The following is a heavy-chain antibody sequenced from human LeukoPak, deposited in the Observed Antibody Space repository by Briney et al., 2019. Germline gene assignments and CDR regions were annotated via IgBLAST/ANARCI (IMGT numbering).Heavy chain of an antibody. V-gene: IGHV1-69*04. CDR3: ARVDTAMVIDY. Sequence: SVKVSCKTSGGTFSSYAISWVRQAPGQGLEWMGRIIPILGIANYAQKFQGRVTITADKSTSTAYMELSSLRSEDTAVYYCARVDTAMVIDYWGQGTLVTVSS. J-gene: IGHJ4*02. CDR1: GGTFSSYA. CDR2: IIPILGIA. D-gene: IGHD5-18*01.